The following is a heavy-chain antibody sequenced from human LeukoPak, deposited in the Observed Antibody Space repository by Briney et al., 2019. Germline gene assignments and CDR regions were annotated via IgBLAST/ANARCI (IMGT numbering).Heavy chain of an antibody. D-gene: IGHD6-19*01. CDR1: GGSISSYY. V-gene: IGHV4-59*08. J-gene: IGHJ3*02. CDR2: IYYSGST. CDR3: ARHSPYSSGWPGGDAFDI. Sequence: SETLSLTCTVSGGSISSYYWSWIRQPPGKGLEWIGYIYYSGSTNYNPSLKSRVTISVDTSKNQFSLKLSSVTAADTAVYYCARHSPYSSGWPGGDAFDIWGQGTMVTVSS.